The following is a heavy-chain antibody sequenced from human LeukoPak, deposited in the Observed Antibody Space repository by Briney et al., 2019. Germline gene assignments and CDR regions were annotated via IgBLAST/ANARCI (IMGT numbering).Heavy chain of an antibody. CDR2: INPSSGGT. V-gene: IGHV1-2*02. CDR1: GYTSTGYY. Sequence: GASVKVSCKASGYTSTGYYMHWLRQAPGQGLEWMGWINPSSGGTNYAQKFQGRVTMTRDTSISTAYMELSRLRSDDTAVYYCATLGGGSYLLGAFDIWGQGTMVTVPS. CDR3: ATLGGGSYLLGAFDI. J-gene: IGHJ3*02. D-gene: IGHD1-26*01.